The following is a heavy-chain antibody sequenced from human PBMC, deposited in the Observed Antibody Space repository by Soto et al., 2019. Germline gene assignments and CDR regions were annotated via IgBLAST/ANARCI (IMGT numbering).Heavy chain of an antibody. J-gene: IGHJ1*01. CDR2: VFSSVSA. Sequence: XETLSLPCLVAGFSVSSSTWSWVRQPAKKGLDWIGRVFSSVSATYSPSLKSRVRISMDTPENRISLKLDSVTAADAGVYYCTRDGMTTGDTWGPGSLVTVSS. CDR1: GFSVSSST. V-gene: IGHV4-4*07. D-gene: IGHD2-21*02. CDR3: TRDGMTTGDT.